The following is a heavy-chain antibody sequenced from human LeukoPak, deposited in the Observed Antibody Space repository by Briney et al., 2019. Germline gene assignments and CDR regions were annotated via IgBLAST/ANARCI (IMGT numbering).Heavy chain of an antibody. CDR2: FDPEDGET. CDR3: ATGPSYKEWELHGNDY. Sequence: ASVKTSCKVSGYTLTELSMHWVRQAPGKGLERMGGFDPEDGETIYAQKFQGRVTMTEDTSTDTAYMELSSLRSEDTAVYYCATGPSYKEWELHGNDYWGQGTLVTVSS. CDR1: GYTLTELS. D-gene: IGHD1-26*01. J-gene: IGHJ4*02. V-gene: IGHV1-24*01.